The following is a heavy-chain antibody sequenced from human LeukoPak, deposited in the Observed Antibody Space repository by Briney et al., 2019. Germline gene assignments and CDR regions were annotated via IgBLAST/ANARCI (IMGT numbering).Heavy chain of an antibody. CDR1: GYSISSGYY. V-gene: IGHV4-38-2*02. D-gene: IGHD2-15*01. CDR3: ARDLHIVVVVAASYWFDP. Sequence: SETLSLTCTVSGYSISSGYYWGWIRPPPGKGLEWIGSIYHSGSTYYNPSLKSRVTISVDTSKNQFSLKLSSVTAADTAVYYCARDLHIVVVVAASYWFDPWGQGTLVTVSS. J-gene: IGHJ5*02. CDR2: IYHSGST.